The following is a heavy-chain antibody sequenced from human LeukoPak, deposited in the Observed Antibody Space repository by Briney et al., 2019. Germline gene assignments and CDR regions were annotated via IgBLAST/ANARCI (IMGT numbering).Heavy chain of an antibody. CDR2: ISAYNGNT. CDR1: GYTFTSYG. J-gene: IGHJ4*02. Sequence: ASGQVSCKASGYTFTSYGISWVRQAPGQGLEWMGWISAYNGNTNYAQKLQGRVTMTTDTSTSTAYMELRSLRSDDTAVYYCARDRQYYDFWSGPDYWGQGTLVTVSP. D-gene: IGHD3-3*01. V-gene: IGHV1-18*01. CDR3: ARDRQYYDFWSGPDY.